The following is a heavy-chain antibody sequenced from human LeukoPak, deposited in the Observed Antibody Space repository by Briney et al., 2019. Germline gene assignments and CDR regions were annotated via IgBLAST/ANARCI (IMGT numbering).Heavy chain of an antibody. Sequence: SETLSLTCAVYGGSFSGYYWSWIRQPPGKGLEWIGEINHSGSTNYNPSLKSRVTISVDTSKNQFSLKLSFVTAADTAVYYCARVSVAYYFDYWGQGTLVTVSS. CDR3: ARVSVAYYFDY. V-gene: IGHV4-34*01. CDR2: INHSGST. J-gene: IGHJ4*02. D-gene: IGHD2-15*01. CDR1: GGSFSGYY.